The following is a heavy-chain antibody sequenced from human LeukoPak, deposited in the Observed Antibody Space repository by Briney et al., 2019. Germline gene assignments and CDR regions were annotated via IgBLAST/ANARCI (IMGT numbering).Heavy chain of an antibody. V-gene: IGHV4-39*01. CDR1: GGSISSSSYY. CDR3: ARRSGSNWYGPFDY. CDR2: IYYSGST. D-gene: IGHD6-13*01. J-gene: IGHJ4*02. Sequence: SETLSLTCSVSGGSISSSSYYGGWIRQPPGKGLEWIGSIYYSGSTYYNPSLKSRITISVDTSKNQFYMKLRSVTAADTAVYYCARRSGSNWYGPFDYWGQGTLVTVSS.